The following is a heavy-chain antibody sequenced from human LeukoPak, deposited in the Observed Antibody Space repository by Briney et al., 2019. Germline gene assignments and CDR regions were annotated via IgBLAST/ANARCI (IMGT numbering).Heavy chain of an antibody. V-gene: IGHV3-48*01. Sequence: GGSLRLSCATSGFTFSTYTMNWVRQAPGKGLEWVSYISSSSGTIYYADSVKGRFTISRDNSKNTLYLQMSSLRAEDTAVYYCAKEFNRGLPDYWGQGTLVTVPS. D-gene: IGHD2-21*01. J-gene: IGHJ4*02. CDR1: GFTFSTYT. CDR3: AKEFNRGLPDY. CDR2: ISSSSGTI.